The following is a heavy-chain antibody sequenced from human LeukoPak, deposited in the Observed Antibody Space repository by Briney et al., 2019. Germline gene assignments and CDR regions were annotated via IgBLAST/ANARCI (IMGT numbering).Heavy chain of an antibody. CDR2: INHSGST. V-gene: IGHV4-34*01. CDR3: ARGSGETIFGVVITRFDP. Sequence: SETLSLTCAVYGGSFSGYYWSWIRQPPGEGLEWIGEINHSGSTNYNPSLKSRVTISVDTSKNQFSLKLSSVTAADTAVYYCARGSGETIFGVVITRFDPWGQGTLVAVSS. CDR1: GGSFSGYY. J-gene: IGHJ5*02. D-gene: IGHD3-3*01.